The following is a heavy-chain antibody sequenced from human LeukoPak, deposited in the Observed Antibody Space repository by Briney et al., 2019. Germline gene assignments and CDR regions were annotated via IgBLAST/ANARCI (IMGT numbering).Heavy chain of an antibody. CDR1: GGTFSSYA. CDR2: INPSGGST. Sequence: ASVKVSCKASGGTFSSYAISWVRQAPGQGLEWMGIINPSGGSTSYAQKFQGRVTMTRDTSTSTVYMELSSLRSEDTAVYYCARDLNPGGYYDYVWGSYRYMVLGYWGQGTLVTVSS. D-gene: IGHD3-16*02. J-gene: IGHJ4*02. CDR3: ARDLNPGGYYDYVWGSYRYMVLGY. V-gene: IGHV1-46*01.